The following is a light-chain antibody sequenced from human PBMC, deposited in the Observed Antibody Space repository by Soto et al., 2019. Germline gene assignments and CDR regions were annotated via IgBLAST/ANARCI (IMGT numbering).Light chain of an antibody. V-gene: IGLV2-14*01. J-gene: IGLJ1*01. CDR2: ASS. CDR3: QSYDTSLNGYV. CDR1: SSDVGSCNY. Sequence: QSVLTQPASVSGSLGQSITISCTGTSSDVGSCNYVSWYQHHPGKAPRLMIYASSNRPSGVSHRFSGSRSGNTASLTISGLQAEDEADYYCQSYDTSLNGYVFGTGTKVTVL.